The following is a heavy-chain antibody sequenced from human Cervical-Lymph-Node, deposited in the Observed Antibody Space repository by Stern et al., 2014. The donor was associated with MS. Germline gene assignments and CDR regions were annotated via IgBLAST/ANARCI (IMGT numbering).Heavy chain of an antibody. CDR2: LDTDGGTT. V-gene: IGHV3-74*01. J-gene: IGHJ4*02. CDR3: ARDSSGRDDF. D-gene: IGHD6-25*01. CDR1: GFTFSSYW. Sequence: EVQLVQSGGGLVQPGGSLRLSCAASGFTFSSYWLHWFRQAPGKGLVWVSRLDTDGGTTNYADSVKGRFTISRDNAENTLYLQMNSLRAEDTAVYYCARDSSGRDDFWGQGTLVTVSS.